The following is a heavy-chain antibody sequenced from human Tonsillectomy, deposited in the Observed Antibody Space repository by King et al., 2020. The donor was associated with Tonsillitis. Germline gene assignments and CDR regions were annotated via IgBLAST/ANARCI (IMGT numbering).Heavy chain of an antibody. D-gene: IGHD5-12*01. CDR2: IYYSGST. CDR3: AREVAGFDYYYMDV. V-gene: IGHV4-59*01. Sequence: VQLQESGPGLVKPSETLSRTCTVSGGSISSYYWSWIRQPPGKGLDWIGYIYYSGSTDDNPPLRSRVTISVDTSKNPFSLKLSSVTAADPAVYYCAREVAGFDYYYMDVWGKGTTVTVSS. J-gene: IGHJ6*03. CDR1: GGSISSYY.